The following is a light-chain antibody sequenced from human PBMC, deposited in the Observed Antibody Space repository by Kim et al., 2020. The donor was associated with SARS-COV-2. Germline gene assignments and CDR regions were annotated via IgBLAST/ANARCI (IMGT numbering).Light chain of an antibody. CDR2: ATS. V-gene: IGKV1-39*01. CDR3: QQTYNTPFT. Sequence: AVVGDRVTIPCRASQSISKSLNWYQQKPGKAPNLLIYATSTLERGVPSRFSGSASGTDFTLTITSLQPEDFATYYCQQTYNTPFTFAPGTKVDIK. J-gene: IGKJ3*01. CDR1: QSISKS.